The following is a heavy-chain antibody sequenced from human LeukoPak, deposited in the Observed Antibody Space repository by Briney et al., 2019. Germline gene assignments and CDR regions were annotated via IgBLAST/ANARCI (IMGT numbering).Heavy chain of an antibody. Sequence: ASVKVSCKASGYTFTSYDINWVRQATGQGLEWMGWMNPNSGNTGYAQKFQGRVTITRNTSISTAYMELSSLRSEDMAVYYCARETCSSTSCEFDPWGQGTLVTVSS. J-gene: IGHJ5*02. CDR3: ARETCSSTSCEFDP. V-gene: IGHV1-8*03. CDR1: GYTFTSYD. CDR2: MNPNSGNT. D-gene: IGHD2-2*01.